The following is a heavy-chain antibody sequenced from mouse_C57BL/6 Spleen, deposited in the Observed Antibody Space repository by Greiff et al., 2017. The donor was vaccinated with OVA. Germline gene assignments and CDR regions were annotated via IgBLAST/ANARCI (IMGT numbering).Heavy chain of an antibody. D-gene: IGHD4-1*01. J-gene: IGHJ2*01. Sequence: QVQLKQSGAELVRPGTSVKVSCKASGYAFTNYLIEWVKQRPGQGLEWIGVINPGSGGTNYNEKFKGKATLTADKSSSTAYLQLSSLASEDSAVYFCARTSWGFDYWGQGTTLTVSS. CDR1: GYAFTNYL. CDR3: ARTSWGFDY. V-gene: IGHV1-54*01. CDR2: INPGSGGT.